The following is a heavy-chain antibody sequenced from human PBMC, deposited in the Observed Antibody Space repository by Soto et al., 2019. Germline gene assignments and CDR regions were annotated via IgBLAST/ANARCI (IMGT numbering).Heavy chain of an antibody. D-gene: IGHD2-2*01. CDR3: GDLGQYQY. Sequence: EVQLVESGGGLVQPGGSLRLSCAASGFTFSDHYMDWVRQAPGKGLEWLGRMRNKANSYTTEYAASVRGRFTVSRDDAKNSFYLQMHSLTTEDTAVYYCGDLGQYQYWGQGTLVTVSS. V-gene: IGHV3-72*01. CDR1: GFTFSDHY. CDR2: MRNKANSYTT. J-gene: IGHJ4*02.